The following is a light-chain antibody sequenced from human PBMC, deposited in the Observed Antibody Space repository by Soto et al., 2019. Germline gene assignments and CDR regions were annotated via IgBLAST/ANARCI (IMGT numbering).Light chain of an antibody. CDR1: RSDIGSYDH. V-gene: IGLV2-14*03. CDR2: AVS. Sequence: QSVLTQPASVSGSPGQSITISCSGTRSDIGSYDHVAWYQQFPGKSPKLIIYAVSDRPSGVSDRFSGSKSGISASLTISGLQTEDEADYYRISYTDRQSYLFGTGTKVTVL. CDR3: ISYTDRQSYL. J-gene: IGLJ1*01.